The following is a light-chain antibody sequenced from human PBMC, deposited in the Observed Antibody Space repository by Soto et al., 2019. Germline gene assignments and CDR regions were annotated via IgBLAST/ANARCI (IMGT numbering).Light chain of an antibody. CDR2: DAN. V-gene: IGLV2-11*01. CDR1: SSDVGGYHY. CDR3: CSYAGSYTLV. J-gene: IGLJ2*01. Sequence: QSALTQPRSVSESPGQSVTLSCTGTSSDVGGYHYVSWYQHHPGKAPKIIIYDANKRPSGVPDRFSGSKSGNTASLTISGLQTEDEADYYCCSYAGSYTLVFGGGTKLTVL.